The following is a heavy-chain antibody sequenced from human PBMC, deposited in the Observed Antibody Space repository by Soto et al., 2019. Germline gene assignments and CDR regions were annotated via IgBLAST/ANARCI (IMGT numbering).Heavy chain of an antibody. J-gene: IGHJ5*02. Sequence: QVQLVQSGAEVKKPGASVKVSCKASSDTFSTFGISWVRQAPGQGLEWMGWINANSGETRSAQKFQGRVTMTSDTSTNTAYMELRSLGSDDTAFYYCAREYCSAISCFGPDHWGQGTLVTVSS. CDR2: INANSGET. V-gene: IGHV1-18*01. CDR1: SDTFSTFG. CDR3: AREYCSAISCFGPDH. D-gene: IGHD2-2*01.